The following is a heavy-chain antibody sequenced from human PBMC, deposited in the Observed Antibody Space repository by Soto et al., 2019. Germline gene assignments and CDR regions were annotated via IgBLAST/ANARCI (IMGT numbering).Heavy chain of an antibody. CDR3: ASLYCSGGSCYSSRPRGAFDI. D-gene: IGHD2-15*01. CDR1: GGTFSSYA. Sequence: QVQLVQSGAEVKKPGSSVNVSCKASGGTFSSYAISWVRQAPGQGLEWMGGIIPIFGTANYAQKFQGRVTITADESTSKAYMELSSMRSEDTAVYYCASLYCSGGSCYSSRPRGAFDIWGQGTMVTVSS. V-gene: IGHV1-69*01. J-gene: IGHJ3*02. CDR2: IIPIFGTA.